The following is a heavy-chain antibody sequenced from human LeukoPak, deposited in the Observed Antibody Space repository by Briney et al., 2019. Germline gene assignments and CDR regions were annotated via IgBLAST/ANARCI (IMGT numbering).Heavy chain of an antibody. CDR2: ISYDGSNK. Sequence: GGSLRLSCAASGFTFSSYAMHWVRQAPGKGLEWVAVISYDGSNKYYADSVKGRFTISRDNSKNTLYLQMNSLRAEDTAVYYCAKDLTIFGVVIPYDWGQGTLVTVSS. CDR1: GFTFSSYA. CDR3: AKDLTIFGVVIPYD. V-gene: IGHV3-30-3*01. D-gene: IGHD3-3*01. J-gene: IGHJ4*02.